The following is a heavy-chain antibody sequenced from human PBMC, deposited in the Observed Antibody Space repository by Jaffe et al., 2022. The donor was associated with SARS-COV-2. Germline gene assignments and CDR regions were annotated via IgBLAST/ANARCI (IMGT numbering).Heavy chain of an antibody. Sequence: QVQLQESGPGLVKPSQTLSLTCTVSGGSINSGSYYWTWIRQPAGKGLEWIGRIYTTGSTNYNPSLKSRVTISIDTSKNQFSLQLTSVTAADTAVYYCAREAGYGSEDPWGQGTLVTVSS. CDR1: GGSINSGSYY. D-gene: IGHD3-10*01. CDR2: IYTTGST. V-gene: IGHV4-61*02. J-gene: IGHJ5*02. CDR3: AREAGYGSEDP.